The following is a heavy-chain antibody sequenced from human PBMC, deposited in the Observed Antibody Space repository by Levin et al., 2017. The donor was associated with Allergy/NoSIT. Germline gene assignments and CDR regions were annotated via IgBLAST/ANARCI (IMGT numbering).Heavy chain of an antibody. V-gene: IGHV3-72*01. Sequence: GGSLRLSCAASGFTFSDHFMDWVRQAPGKGLEWVGRIRNKANSYTTEYAASVKGRFTILRDDSENSLYLQMNSPKTEDTAVYYWARVIRTPARPDDYYSMDVWGQVTMVTVSS. J-gene: IGHJ6*02. CDR3: ARVIRTPARPDDYYSMDV. CDR1: GFTFSDHF. CDR2: IRNKANSYTT. D-gene: IGHD2-2*01.